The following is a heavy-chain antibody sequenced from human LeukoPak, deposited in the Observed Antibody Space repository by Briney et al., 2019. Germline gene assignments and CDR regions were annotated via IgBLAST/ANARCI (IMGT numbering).Heavy chain of an antibody. D-gene: IGHD3-3*01. CDR3: ARGAEYYAIWRGYAGYSDY. CDR1: GGSISSYY. V-gene: IGHV4-59*01. CDR2: IYYSGST. J-gene: IGHJ4*02. Sequence: SETLSLTCTVSGGSISSYYWSWIRQPPGKGLECIGYIYYSGSTNYSPSLKSRVTISVDTSKNQFSLKLSSVTAADTAVYYCARGAEYYAIWRGYAGYSDYWGQGISVTVSS.